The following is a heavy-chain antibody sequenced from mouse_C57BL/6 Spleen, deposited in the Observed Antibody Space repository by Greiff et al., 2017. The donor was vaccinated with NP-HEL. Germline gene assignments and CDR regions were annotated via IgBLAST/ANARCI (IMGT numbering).Heavy chain of an antibody. CDR3: AREADYDEFDFDY. Sequence: QVQLQQSDAELVKPGASVKISCKVSGYTFTDHTIHWMKQRPEQGLEWIGYIYPRDGSTKYNEKFKGKATLTADKSSSTAYMQLNSLTSEDSAVYVGAREADYDEFDFDYWGKGTTLTVAS. CDR2: IYPRDGST. D-gene: IGHD2-4*01. CDR1: GYTFTDHT. V-gene: IGHV1-78*01. J-gene: IGHJ2*01.